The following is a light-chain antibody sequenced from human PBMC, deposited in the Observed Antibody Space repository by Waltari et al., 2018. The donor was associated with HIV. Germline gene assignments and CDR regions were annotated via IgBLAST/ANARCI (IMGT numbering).Light chain of an antibody. CDR2: WAS. Sequence: DIVMTQSPDSLAVSLGERATNNCKSSQSVLYRSNNKNYLAWYQQKPGRPPKLLIYWASTRESGVPERFSGSGSGTDFTLTISSLQAEDVAVYYCQQYYTTPQTFGQGTKVEIK. J-gene: IGKJ1*01. CDR1: QSVLYRSNNKNY. CDR3: QQYYTTPQT. V-gene: IGKV4-1*01.